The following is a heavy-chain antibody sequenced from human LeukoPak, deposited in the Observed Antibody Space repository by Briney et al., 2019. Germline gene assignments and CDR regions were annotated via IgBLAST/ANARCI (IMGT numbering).Heavy chain of an antibody. V-gene: IGHV4-38-2*01. D-gene: IGHD2-21*01. CDR3: AKVGRWGGDGGDY. Sequence: SETLSLTCAVSGYSISGGYYWGWIRQPPGKGLEWIGSIYHSGSTDYSPSLRSRVTISVDTTKNQFSLKLNSVTAADTAVYYCAKVGRWGGDGGDYWGQGTLVTVSS. J-gene: IGHJ4*02. CDR2: IYHSGST. CDR1: GYSISGGYY.